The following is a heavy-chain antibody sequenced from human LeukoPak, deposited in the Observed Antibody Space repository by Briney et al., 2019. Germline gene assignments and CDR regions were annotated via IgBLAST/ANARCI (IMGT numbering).Heavy chain of an antibody. CDR2: ISGSGGST. J-gene: IGHJ4*02. CDR1: GFTFSSYA. D-gene: IGHD4-23*01. V-gene: IGHV3-23*01. Sequence: PGGSLRLSCAASGFTFSSYAMSWVRQTPGKGLEWVSAISGSGGSTYYADSVKGRFTISRDNSKNTLYLQMNSLRAEDTAVYYCAKDWRPRTTLGYFDYWGQGTLVTVSS. CDR3: AKDWRPRTTLGYFDY.